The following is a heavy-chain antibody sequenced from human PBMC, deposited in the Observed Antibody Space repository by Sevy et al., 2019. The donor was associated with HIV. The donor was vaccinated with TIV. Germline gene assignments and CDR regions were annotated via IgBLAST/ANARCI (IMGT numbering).Heavy chain of an antibody. V-gene: IGHV3-11*01. CDR1: GFTGFTFGDLY. J-gene: IGHJ4*02. CDR3: ATYIYDSSGLDY. Sequence: GGSLRLSCAASGFTGFTFGDLYMSWIRQAPGKGLEWVSYISSSGSSMYYADSVKGRFTISRDNAKNSLYLQMNSLRAEDTAFYYCATYIYDSSGLDYWGQGTLITVSS. D-gene: IGHD3-22*01. CDR2: ISSSGSSM.